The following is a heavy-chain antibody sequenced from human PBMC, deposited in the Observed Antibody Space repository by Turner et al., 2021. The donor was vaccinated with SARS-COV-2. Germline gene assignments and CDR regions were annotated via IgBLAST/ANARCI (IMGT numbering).Heavy chain of an antibody. Sequence: QVQLVQSGAEVKKPGASVKVSCKVSGYTLTELSMHWVRQAPGKGLECMGGFDPEDVKTIYAQKFQGRVTMTEDTSTDTAYMELSSLRSEDTAVYYCATVFAVAGLSYNMDVWGQGTTVTVSS. CDR3: ATVFAVAGLSYNMDV. V-gene: IGHV1-24*01. D-gene: IGHD6-19*01. CDR1: GYTLTELS. CDR2: FDPEDVKT. J-gene: IGHJ6*02.